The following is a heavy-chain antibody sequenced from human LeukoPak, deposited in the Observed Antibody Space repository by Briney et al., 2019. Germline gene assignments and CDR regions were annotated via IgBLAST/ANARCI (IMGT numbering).Heavy chain of an antibody. Sequence: ASVKDSCMASGYTFTCYYLHWVRQAPGEGLEWLGWINPNSGGTNYAQKFQGRVTMTRDTSISTAYMELSGLRSDDTAVYYCARTVPNTVTTLSYWGQGTLVTVSS. CDR1: GYTFTCYY. V-gene: IGHV1-2*02. CDR2: INPNSGGT. D-gene: IGHD4-17*01. CDR3: ARTVPNTVTTLSY. J-gene: IGHJ4*02.